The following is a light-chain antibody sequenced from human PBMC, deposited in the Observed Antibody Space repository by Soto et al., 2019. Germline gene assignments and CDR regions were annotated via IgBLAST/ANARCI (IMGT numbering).Light chain of an antibody. Sequence: DIQMTQSSSTLSASVGDRVTISCRASQSVSSWLAWYQQKPGRAPKLLIYDASNLEAGVPSRFRGNGSGTDFTFTISRLQPEDIATYYCQQYENLPTFGQGTRLEIK. V-gene: IGKV1-33*01. CDR3: QQYENLPT. CDR2: DAS. J-gene: IGKJ5*01. CDR1: QSVSSW.